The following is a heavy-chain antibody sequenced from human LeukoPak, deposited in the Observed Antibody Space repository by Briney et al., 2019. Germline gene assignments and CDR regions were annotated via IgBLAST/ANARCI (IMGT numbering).Heavy chain of an antibody. V-gene: IGHV1-2*02. D-gene: IGHD3-22*01. J-gene: IGHJ4*02. Sequence: ASVKVSCKASGYTFTGYYMHWVRQAPGQGLEWMGWINPSSGGTNYAQKFQGRVTMTRDTSISTAYMELSRLRSDDTAVYYCASAQSSSDLDYWGQGTLVTVSS. CDR1: GYTFTGYY. CDR2: INPSSGGT. CDR3: ASAQSSSDLDY.